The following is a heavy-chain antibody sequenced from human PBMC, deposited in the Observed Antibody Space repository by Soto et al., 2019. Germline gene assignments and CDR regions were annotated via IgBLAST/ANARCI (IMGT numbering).Heavy chain of an antibody. CDR3: ARVDDGGNSPDYYYYGMDV. V-gene: IGHV1-69*01. Sequence: QVQLVQSGAEVKKPGSSVKVSCKASGGTFSSYAISWVRQAPGQGLEWMGGIIPIFGTANYAQKFQGRVTITADESTSTAYMELSSLRSEDMAVYYCARVDDGGNSPDYYYYGMDVWGQGTTVTVSS. CDR2: IIPIFGTA. D-gene: IGHD4-4*01. CDR1: GGTFSSYA. J-gene: IGHJ6*02.